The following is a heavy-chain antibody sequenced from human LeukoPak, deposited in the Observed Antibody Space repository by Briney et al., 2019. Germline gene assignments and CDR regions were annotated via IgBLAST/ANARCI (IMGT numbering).Heavy chain of an antibody. CDR2: IYYSGST. J-gene: IGHJ3*02. CDR1: GGSINNHI. CDR3: ARANDAFDI. Sequence: SETLSLTCSVSGGSINNHIWSWIRQPPGKGLEWIGYIYYSGSTNYNPSLKSRVTISVDTSKNQFSLKLSSVTAADTAVYYCARANDAFDIWGQGTMVTVSS. V-gene: IGHV4-59*11. D-gene: IGHD4/OR15-4a*01.